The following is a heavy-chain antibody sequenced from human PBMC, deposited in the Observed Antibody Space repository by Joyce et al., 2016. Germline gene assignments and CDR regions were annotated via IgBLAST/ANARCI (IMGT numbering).Heavy chain of an antibody. CDR3: ARSQWLAPLMY. CDR2: FNNSGVT. V-gene: IGHV4-34*01. CDR1: GGPFRGFF. Sequence: QVQLQQWGAGLLKPSETLSLTCAVSGGPFRGFFWTWVRQPPGKGLEWIGDFNNSGVTNYNPSLKTRVTFSVDTSKNQFSLKLTSLSAADTAVYYCARSQWLAPLMYWGQGTPVTVSS. D-gene: IGHD6-19*01. J-gene: IGHJ4*02.